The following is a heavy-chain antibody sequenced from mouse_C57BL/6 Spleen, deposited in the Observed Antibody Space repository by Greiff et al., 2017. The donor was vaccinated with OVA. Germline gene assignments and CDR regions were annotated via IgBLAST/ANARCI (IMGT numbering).Heavy chain of an antibody. CDR3: ARRGSSYWYFDV. CDR2: INPSSGYT. Sequence: LQESGAELARPGASVKMSCKASGYTFTSYTMHWVKQRPGQGLEWIGYINPSSGYTKYNQKFKDKATLTADKSSSTAYMQLSSLTSEDSAVYYCARRGSSYWYFDVWGTGTTVTVSS. V-gene: IGHV1-4*01. J-gene: IGHJ1*03. D-gene: IGHD1-1*01. CDR1: GYTFTSYT.